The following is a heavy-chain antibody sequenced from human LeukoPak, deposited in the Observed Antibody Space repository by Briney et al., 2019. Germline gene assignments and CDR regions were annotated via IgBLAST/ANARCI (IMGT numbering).Heavy chain of an antibody. CDR3: AKGNLKYYDILTGYYLFDY. CDR1: GFTFSSYA. CDR2: VSGSGGSA. V-gene: IGHV3-23*01. D-gene: IGHD3-9*01. Sequence: PGRSLRLSCAASGFTFSSYAMSWVRQAPGKGLEWVSAVSGSGGSAYYADSVKGRFTISRDNSKNTLYLQMNSLRAEDTAVYYCAKGNLKYYDILTGYYLFDYWGQGTLVTAS. J-gene: IGHJ4*02.